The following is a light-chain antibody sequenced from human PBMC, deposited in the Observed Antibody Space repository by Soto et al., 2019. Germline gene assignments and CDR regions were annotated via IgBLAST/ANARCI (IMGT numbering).Light chain of an antibody. CDR3: QQYHNWPPGLT. CDR1: QSVSGN. J-gene: IGKJ4*01. Sequence: EVVMTQSPATLSVSPGERVILSCTASQSVSGNLAWYQQKPGQAPRLLIHGASTRATDIPARFSGSGYGTEFTLTITSLQSEDFAVYYCQQYHNWPPGLTFGGGTRVEIK. CDR2: GAS. V-gene: IGKV3-15*01.